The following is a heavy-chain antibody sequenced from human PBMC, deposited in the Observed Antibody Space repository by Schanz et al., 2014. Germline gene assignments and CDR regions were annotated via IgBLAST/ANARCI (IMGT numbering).Heavy chain of an antibody. CDR3: ARDPSGSYGWFDP. D-gene: IGHD1-26*01. CDR2: ISYDGSNK. V-gene: IGHV3-30*04. CDR1: GFTFSSYA. J-gene: IGHJ5*02. Sequence: QVQLVESGGSVVQPGRSLRLSCAASGFTFSSYAMHWVRQAPGKGLEWVAVISYDGSNKYYADSVKGRFTISRDNSKNTLYLQMNSLRAEDTAVYYCARDPSGSYGWFDPWGQGTLVTVSS.